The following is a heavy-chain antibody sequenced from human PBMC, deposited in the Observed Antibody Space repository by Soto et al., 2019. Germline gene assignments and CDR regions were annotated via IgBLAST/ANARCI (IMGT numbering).Heavy chain of an antibody. CDR3: ARGRQLELRYYYGMDV. V-gene: IGHV4-30-4*01. D-gene: IGHD1-7*01. J-gene: IGHJ6*02. CDR1: CGSISSGDYY. CDR2: IYYSGST. Sequence: SETLSLTCTFPCGSISSGDYYWSWIRQPPGKGLEWIGYIYYSGSTYYNPSLKSRVTISVDTSKNQFSLKLSSVTAADTAVYYCARGRQLELRYYYGMDVWGQGTTVTVSS.